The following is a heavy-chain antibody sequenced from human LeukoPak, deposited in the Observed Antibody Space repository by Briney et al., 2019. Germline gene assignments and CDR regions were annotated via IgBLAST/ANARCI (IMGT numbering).Heavy chain of an antibody. CDR1: GYTFTGYY. CDR2: INPNSGGT. D-gene: IGHD2-2*01. Sequence: GASVKVSCKASGYTFTGYYMHWVRQAPGQGLEWMGWINPNSGGTNYAQKFQGRVTMTRDTSISTAYMELSRLRSDDTAVYYCARDHRIVVVPAATNWFDPWGQGTLVTVSS. J-gene: IGHJ5*02. V-gene: IGHV1-2*02. CDR3: ARDHRIVVVPAATNWFDP.